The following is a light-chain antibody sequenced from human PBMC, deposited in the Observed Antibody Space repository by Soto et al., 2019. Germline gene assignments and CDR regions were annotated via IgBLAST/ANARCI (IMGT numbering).Light chain of an antibody. CDR1: QSVSSN. V-gene: IGKV3-15*01. J-gene: IGKJ1*01. CDR3: QQYKNWPRT. Sequence: EIVMTQSPATLSVSPGERATLSCRASQSVSSNLAWYQQKPGQAPRLLIYGASTRATGIPARFSGSGSGTEFTLTISSLQSEYFAVYYCQQYKNWPRTFGQGT. CDR2: GAS.